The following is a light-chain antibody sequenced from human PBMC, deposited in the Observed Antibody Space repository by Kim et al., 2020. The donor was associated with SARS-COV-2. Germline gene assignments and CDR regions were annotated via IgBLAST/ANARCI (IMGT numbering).Light chain of an antibody. CDR1: SGSIPSNY. V-gene: IGLV6-57*03. CDR3: QSYDSSNYV. J-gene: IGLJ1*01. CDR2: EDN. Sequence: GKTVTISCTRSSGSIPSNYVQWYQQRPGSAPTTVIYEDNQRPSGVPDRFSGSIDSSSNSASLTISGLKTEDEADYYCQSYDSSNYVFGTGTKVTVL.